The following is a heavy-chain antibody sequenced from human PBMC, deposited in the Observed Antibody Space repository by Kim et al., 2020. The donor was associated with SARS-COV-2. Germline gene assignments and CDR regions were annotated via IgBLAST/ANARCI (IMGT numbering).Heavy chain of an antibody. Sequence: GGSLRLSCAASGFTFDDYAMHWVRQAPGKGLEWVSGISWNSGSIGYADSVKGRFTISRDNAKNSLYLQMNSLRAEDTALYYCAKVGYYYGSGSSRYFDYWGQGTLVTVSS. J-gene: IGHJ4*02. CDR1: GFTFDDYA. CDR2: ISWNSGSI. V-gene: IGHV3-9*01. CDR3: AKVGYYYGSGSSRYFDY. D-gene: IGHD3-10*01.